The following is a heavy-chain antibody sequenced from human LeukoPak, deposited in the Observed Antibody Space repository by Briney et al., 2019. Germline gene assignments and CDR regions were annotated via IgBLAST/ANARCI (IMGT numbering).Heavy chain of an antibody. CDR2: IWYDGSNK. V-gene: IGHV3-33*01. CDR3: ARDGRITGTSRYAFDI. CDR1: GFTFSSYG. J-gene: IGHJ3*02. Sequence: GRSLRPSCAASGFTFSSYGMHWVRQAPGKGLEWVAVIWYDGSNKYYADSVKGRFTISRDNSKNTLYLQMNSLRAEDTAVYYCARDGRITGTSRYAFDIWGQGTMVTVPS. D-gene: IGHD1-7*01.